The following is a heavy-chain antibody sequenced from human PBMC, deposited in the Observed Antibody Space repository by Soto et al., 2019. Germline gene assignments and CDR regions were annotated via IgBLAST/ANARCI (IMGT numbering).Heavy chain of an antibody. V-gene: IGHV4-30-2*01. Sequence: SETLSLTCAVSGGSISSGGYSWSWIRQPPGKGLEWIGYIYHSGSTYYNPSLKSRVTISVDRSKNQFSLKLSSVTAADTAVYYCARGAYNYDFWSGYYAFDYWGQGTLVTVSS. CDR3: ARGAYNYDFWSGYYAFDY. CDR1: GGSISSGGYS. CDR2: IYHSGST. D-gene: IGHD3-3*01. J-gene: IGHJ4*02.